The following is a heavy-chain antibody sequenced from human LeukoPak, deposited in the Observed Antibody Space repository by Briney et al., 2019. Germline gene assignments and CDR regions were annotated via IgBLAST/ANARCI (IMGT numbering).Heavy chain of an antibody. CDR2: IYTSGST. CDR1: GGSISSYY. V-gene: IGHV4-4*07. D-gene: IGHD3-10*01. CDR3: ARQSRYYGSGKGNTWFDP. J-gene: IGHJ5*02. Sequence: SETLSLTCTASGGSISSYYWSWIRQPAGKGLEWIGRIYTSGSTNYNPSLKSRVTMSVDTSKKQFSLKLSSVTAADTAMYYCARQSRYYGSGKGNTWFDPWGQGTLVTVSS.